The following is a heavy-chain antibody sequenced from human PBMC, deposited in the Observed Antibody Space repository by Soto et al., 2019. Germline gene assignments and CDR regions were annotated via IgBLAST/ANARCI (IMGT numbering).Heavy chain of an antibody. Sequence: EVQLVESGGGLVQPGGSLRLSCAASGFTFSSYSMNWVRQAPGKGLEWVSYISSSSSTIYYADSVKGRFTISRDNAKNSLYLQMKSLRDEDTAVYYCARGTTVVDDYWGQGTLVTVSS. CDR3: ARGTTVVDDY. V-gene: IGHV3-48*02. CDR2: ISSSSSTI. CDR1: GFTFSSYS. D-gene: IGHD4-17*01. J-gene: IGHJ4*02.